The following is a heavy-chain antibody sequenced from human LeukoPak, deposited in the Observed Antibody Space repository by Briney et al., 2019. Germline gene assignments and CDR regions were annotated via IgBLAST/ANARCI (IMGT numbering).Heavy chain of an antibody. CDR1: GYSFTTYW. J-gene: IGHJ4*02. CDR3: ARHVSFARALYY. V-gene: IGHV5-51*01. Sequence: GESLKISCKGSGYSFTTYWIGWVRQMPGKGLEWMGIISPGDSDTRYSPSFQDQVTISADKSISTAYLHWSSLKATDTAMYYFARHVSFARALYYWGQGNPVTASP. D-gene: IGHD3-16*02. CDR2: ISPGDSDT.